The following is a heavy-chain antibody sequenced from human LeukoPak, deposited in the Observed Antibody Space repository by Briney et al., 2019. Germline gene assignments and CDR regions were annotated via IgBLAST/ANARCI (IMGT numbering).Heavy chain of an antibody. Sequence: PSETLSLTCTVSGGSISSYYWSWIRQPAGKGLEWIGRIYTSGSTNYNPSLKSRVTMPVDTSKNQFSLKLSSVTAADTAVYYCARDSSSWYGLAYYFDYWGQGTLVTVSS. D-gene: IGHD6-13*01. CDR1: GGSISSYY. CDR3: ARDSSSWYGLAYYFDY. J-gene: IGHJ4*02. V-gene: IGHV4-4*07. CDR2: IYTSGST.